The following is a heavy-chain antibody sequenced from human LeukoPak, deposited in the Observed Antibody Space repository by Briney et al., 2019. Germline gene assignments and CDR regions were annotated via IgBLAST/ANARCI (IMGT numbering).Heavy chain of an antibody. J-gene: IGHJ4*02. CDR1: GFTFSIYG. V-gene: IGHV3-23*01. CDR2: NSGSGGGT. CDR3: AKRETGYYFDY. Sequence: PGGSLRLSCAASGFTFSIYGMSWVRQAPGKGLEWVSSNSGSGGGTYYADSVKGRFTISRGNSKNTLYLQMNSLRAEDTAVYYCAKRETGYYFDYWGQGKLVTASS. D-gene: IGHD2-15*01.